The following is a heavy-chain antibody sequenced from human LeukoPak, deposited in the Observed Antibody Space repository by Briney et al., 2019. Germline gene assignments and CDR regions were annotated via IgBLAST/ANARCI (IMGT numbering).Heavy chain of an antibody. CDR1: GGSINVGGCF. CDR3: WGLRWNEGVGFDF. V-gene: IGHV4-31*09. J-gene: IGHJ3*01. CDR2: IYYTGTT. Sequence: SQTLSLTCTVSGGSINVGGCFWSWIRQHPGKGPESIGRIYYTGTTYYNPSPKTRISIFLDNVPNPFPLELNSVTAAGTGVYFCWGLRWNEGVGFDFWGQGTLVTASS. D-gene: IGHD4-23*01.